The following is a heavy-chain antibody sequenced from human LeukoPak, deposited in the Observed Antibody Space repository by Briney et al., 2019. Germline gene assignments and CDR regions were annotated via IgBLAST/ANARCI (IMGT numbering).Heavy chain of an antibody. J-gene: IGHJ3*02. CDR3: AKEIDTLGTNALDI. V-gene: IGHV3-43*02. CDR2: ISGDGGST. D-gene: IGHD3-9*01. CDR1: GFTFFDYA. Sequence: GVSLRLSCAASGFTFFDYAILWVRQAPGKGLEWVSLISGDGGSTYYADSVRGRFTISRDNSKNSLYLQMDSLRTEDTAFYYCAKEIDTLGTNALDIWGQGTMVTVSS.